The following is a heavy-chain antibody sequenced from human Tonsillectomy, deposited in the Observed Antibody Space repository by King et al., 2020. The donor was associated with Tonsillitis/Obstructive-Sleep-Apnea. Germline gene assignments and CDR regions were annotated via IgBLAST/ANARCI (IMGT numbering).Heavy chain of an antibody. V-gene: IGHV5-51*01. CDR2: IYPGDSDT. CDR3: ARHKCSGGSCYSDLDD. J-gene: IGHJ4*02. Sequence: DVQLVESGAEVKKPGESLKISCKGSGYSFTSYWIGWVRQMPGKGLEWMGIIYPGDSDTRYSPSFQGQVTISADKSISTAYLQWSSLKASDTAMYYGARHKCSGGSCYSDLDDWGQGTLLTVSS. D-gene: IGHD2-15*01. CDR1: GYSFTSYW.